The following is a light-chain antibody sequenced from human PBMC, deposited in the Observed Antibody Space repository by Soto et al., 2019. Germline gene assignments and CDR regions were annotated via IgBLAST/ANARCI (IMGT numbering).Light chain of an antibody. CDR3: QQYGSSPPT. Sequence: EIVLTQSPGTLSLSPGERATLSCRASQSVSSSYLAWYQQKAGQAPRLLIYGASSRATGIPDRFSGSGSGTDFTLTIRRLEPEDFAVYYCQQYGSSPPTFGQGTKVDIK. V-gene: IGKV3-20*01. CDR1: QSVSSSY. CDR2: GAS. J-gene: IGKJ1*01.